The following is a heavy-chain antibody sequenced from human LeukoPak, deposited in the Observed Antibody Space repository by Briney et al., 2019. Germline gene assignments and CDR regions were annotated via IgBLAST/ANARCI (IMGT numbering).Heavy chain of an antibody. J-gene: IGHJ4*02. CDR2: INQDESEK. CDR3: ARRGDTGY. CDR1: GFTFSNSW. D-gene: IGHD1-26*01. V-gene: IGHV3-7*05. Sequence: GGSLRLSCAASGFTFSNSWMTWVRQAPGKGLEGVANINQDESEKYYVDSVKGRFTISRDNAKNSLYLQMNSLRAEDTAVYYCARRGDTGYWGQGTLVTVSS.